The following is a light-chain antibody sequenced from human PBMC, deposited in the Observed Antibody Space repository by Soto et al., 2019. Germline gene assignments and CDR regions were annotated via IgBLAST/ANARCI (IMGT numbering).Light chain of an antibody. CDR1: QSVSTN. CDR2: GAS. Sequence: EIVSTQSPATLSVSPGERASLSCRASQSVSTNLAWYQQKPAQAPRLLIYGASTRATGIPGRFSGGGSGTEFTLTISSLQSADFAVYYCQQDNYWPLTFGGGTKVDIK. V-gene: IGKV3-15*01. J-gene: IGKJ4*01. CDR3: QQDNYWPLT.